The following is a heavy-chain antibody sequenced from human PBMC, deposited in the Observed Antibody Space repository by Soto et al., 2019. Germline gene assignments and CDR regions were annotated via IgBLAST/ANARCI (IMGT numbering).Heavy chain of an antibody. CDR1: GFSFTSYW. CDR3: ARHCPAWESSSFGGYYYYGMDV. V-gene: IGHV5-51*01. Sequence: GGSPKLSCTGSGFSFTSYWIGWVRQMPGKGLEWMGITYPGDSDNRYSPSFQGQVTISADKSISTDYLQWSSLKASDTAMYYCARHCPAWESSSFGGYYYYGMDVWGQGTTVTVSS. CDR2: TYPGDSDN. J-gene: IGHJ6*02. D-gene: IGHD3-10*01.